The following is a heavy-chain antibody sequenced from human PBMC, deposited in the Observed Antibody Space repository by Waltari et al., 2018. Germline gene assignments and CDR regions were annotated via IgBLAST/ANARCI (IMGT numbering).Heavy chain of an antibody. CDR1: GGSITSSTYS. J-gene: IGHJ3*02. V-gene: IGHV4-39*01. Sequence: QMQLQESGPGLVKPSEPLSLPCPVSGGSITSSTYSWGWIRQPPGKGLEWIGNIYYSGSTYYKPSLKSRLTISVDTSKNQFSLNLRSVTAADTAVYYCARLPISLGVGSVFDIWGQGTMVTVSS. D-gene: IGHD2-15*01. CDR2: IYYSGST. CDR3: ARLPISLGVGSVFDI.